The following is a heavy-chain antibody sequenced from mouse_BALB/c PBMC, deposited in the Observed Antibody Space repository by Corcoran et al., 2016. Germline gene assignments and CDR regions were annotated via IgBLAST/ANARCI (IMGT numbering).Heavy chain of an antibody. J-gene: IGHJ3*01. CDR3: ARAGTCFAY. CDR2: INTNTGEP. V-gene: IGHV9-3*02. D-gene: IGHD4-1*01. Sequence: QIQLVQSGPELKKPGETVKISCKASGYTFTNYGMNWVKQAPGKGLKWMGWINTNTGEPTYAEEFKGRFAFSLETSASTAYLQINNLKNEDTATYFCARAGTCFAYWGQGTLVTVSA. CDR1: GYTFTNYG.